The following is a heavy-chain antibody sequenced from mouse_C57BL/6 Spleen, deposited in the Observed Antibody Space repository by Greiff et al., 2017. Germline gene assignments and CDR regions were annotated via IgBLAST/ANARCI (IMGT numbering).Heavy chain of an antibody. J-gene: IGHJ1*03. D-gene: IGHD1-1*01. Sequence: QVQLQQPGAELVKPGASVKLSCKASGYTFTSYWMHWVKQRPGQGLEWIGMIHPNSGSTNYTEKFKCKATLTVDNSSSTAYMQLSSLTSNDSAVYYCARRTVVATCDWYFDVRGTGTTVTVSS. CDR2: IHPNSGST. CDR3: ARRTVVATCDWYFDV. V-gene: IGHV1-64*01. CDR1: GYTFTSYW.